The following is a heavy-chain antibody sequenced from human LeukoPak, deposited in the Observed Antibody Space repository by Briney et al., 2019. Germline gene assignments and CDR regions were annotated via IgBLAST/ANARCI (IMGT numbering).Heavy chain of an antibody. D-gene: IGHD2-2*01. Sequence: GSSVKVSCKASGGTFSSYAISWVRQAPGQGLEWMGGIIPIFGTANYAQKFQGRVTITADESTSTAYMELSSLRSEDTAVYYCARDLSYCSSTSCSHSAIDYWGQGTLVTVSS. CDR2: IIPIFGTA. J-gene: IGHJ4*02. CDR3: ARDLSYCSSTSCSHSAIDY. V-gene: IGHV1-69*01. CDR1: GGTFSSYA.